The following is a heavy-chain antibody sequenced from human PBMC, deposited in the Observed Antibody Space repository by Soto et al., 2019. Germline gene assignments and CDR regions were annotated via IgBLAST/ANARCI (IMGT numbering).Heavy chain of an antibody. D-gene: IGHD1-26*01. CDR1: GFSLGTYGVG. Sequence: QITLNESGPTLVKPTQTLTLTCTFSGFSLGTYGVGVGWIRQPPGKALEWLALIYWDDDKRYSPSLKSRLTTTKDTSKSRVFLTLTNMDPVDTATYYCAHRGGGIVDWYFDLWGRGTPVIVSS. V-gene: IGHV2-5*02. J-gene: IGHJ2*01. CDR3: AHRGGGIVDWYFDL. CDR2: IYWDDDK.